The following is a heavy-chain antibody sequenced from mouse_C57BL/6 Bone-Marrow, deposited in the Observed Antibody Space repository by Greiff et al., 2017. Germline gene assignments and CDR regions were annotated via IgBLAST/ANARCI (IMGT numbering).Heavy chain of an antibody. CDR2: ISSGSSTI. CDR1: GFPFSDYG. CDR3: ARNYYQDY. V-gene: IGHV5-17*01. D-gene: IGHD1-1*01. J-gene: IGHJ2*01. Sequence: VMLVASGGGLVKPGGSLKLSCAASGFPFSDYGMHWVRQAPEKGLEWVAYISSGSSTIYYADTVKGRFTISRENAKITLFQQMTSLRSESTAMYYCARNYYQDYWGQGTTLTVSS.